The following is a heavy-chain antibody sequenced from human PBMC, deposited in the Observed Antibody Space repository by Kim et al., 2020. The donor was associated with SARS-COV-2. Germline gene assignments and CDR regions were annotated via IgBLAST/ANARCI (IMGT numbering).Heavy chain of an antibody. D-gene: IGHD2-2*01. V-gene: IGHV1-18*01. CDR2: SSAYNGNT. CDR3: ARRHCSSTSCPGFDAFDI. CDR1: GYTFTSYG. Sequence: ASVNVSCKASGYTFTSYGISWVRQAPGQGLEWMGWSSAYNGNTNYAQKLQGRVTMTTDTSTSTAYMELRSLRSDDTAVYYCARRHCSSTSCPGFDAFDIWGQGTMVTVSS. J-gene: IGHJ3*02.